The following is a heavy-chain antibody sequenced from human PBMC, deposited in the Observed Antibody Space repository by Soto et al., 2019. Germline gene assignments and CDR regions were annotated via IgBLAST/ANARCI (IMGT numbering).Heavy chain of an antibody. D-gene: IGHD3-10*01. J-gene: IGHJ6*02. CDR2: ISSDGSDK. V-gene: IGHV3-30*09. Sequence: GGSLRLSCAASGFTFSSYAMHWVRQAPGKGLEWVAVISSDGSDKYYADSVKGRFAISRDNSKNTLYVQLNRMRAEDTALYYCARDRQYGAGFIDVWGQGTTVTVS. CDR1: GFTFSSYA. CDR3: ARDRQYGAGFIDV.